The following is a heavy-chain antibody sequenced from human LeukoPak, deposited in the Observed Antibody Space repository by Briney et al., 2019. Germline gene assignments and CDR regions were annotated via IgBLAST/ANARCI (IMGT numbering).Heavy chain of an antibody. V-gene: IGHV3-21*01. D-gene: IGHD6-13*01. CDR3: ARERVEQQLVLRYSYYYMDV. CDR2: IDSTSSYI. J-gene: IGHJ6*03. Sequence: GGSLRLSCAASGFTFSSYSMNWVRQAPGKGLEWVSSIDSTSSYIYYADSVKGRFTISRDNAKNSLYLQMNSLRAEDAAVYYCARERVEQQLVLRYSYYYMDVWGKGTTVTVSS. CDR1: GFTFSSYS.